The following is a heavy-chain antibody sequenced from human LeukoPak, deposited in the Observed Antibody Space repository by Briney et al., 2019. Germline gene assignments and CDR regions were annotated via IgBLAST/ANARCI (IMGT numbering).Heavy chain of an antibody. V-gene: IGHV3-48*01. J-gene: IGHJ3*02. Sequence: GGSLRLSCAASGFTFINYNMNWVRQAPGKGLEWVSSITSSSSTIYYADSVMGRFTISRDNAKNSLYLQMNSLRAEDTAVYYCARALYSLSDTFDIWGQGTMVTVSS. D-gene: IGHD1-26*01. CDR2: ITSSSSTI. CDR1: GFTFINYN. CDR3: ARALYSLSDTFDI.